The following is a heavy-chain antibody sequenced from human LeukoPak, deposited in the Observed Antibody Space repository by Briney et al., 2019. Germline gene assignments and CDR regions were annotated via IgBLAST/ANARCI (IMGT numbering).Heavy chain of an antibody. CDR3: AREVEMATSDAFDI. CDR1: GYTFTGYY. Sequence: ASVKVSCKASGYTFTGYYMHWVRQAPGQGLAWMGWINPNSGGTNYAQKFQGRVTMTRDTSISTAYMELSRPRSDDTAVYYCAREVEMATSDAFDIWGQGTMVTVSS. V-gene: IGHV1-2*02. J-gene: IGHJ3*02. CDR2: INPNSGGT. D-gene: IGHD5-24*01.